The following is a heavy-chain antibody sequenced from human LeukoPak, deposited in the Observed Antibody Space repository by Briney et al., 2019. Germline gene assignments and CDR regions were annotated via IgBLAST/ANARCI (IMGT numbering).Heavy chain of an antibody. Sequence: SVKVSCKASGFTFTSSAMQCVRQARGQRLEWIGWIVVGSGNTNYAQKFQERVTITRDMSTSTAYMELSSLRSEDTAVYYCAAGGPNWYFDLWGRGTLVTVSP. CDR2: IVVGSGNT. CDR1: GFTFTSSA. V-gene: IGHV1-58*02. CDR3: AAGGPNWYFDL. J-gene: IGHJ2*01.